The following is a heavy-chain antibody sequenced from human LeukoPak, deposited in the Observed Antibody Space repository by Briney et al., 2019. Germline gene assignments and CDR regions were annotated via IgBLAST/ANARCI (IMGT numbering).Heavy chain of an antibody. CDR1: GFTFSRSA. CDR3: AKEEVPKDY. D-gene: IGHD2-2*01. Sequence: PGGSLRLSCEVPGFTFSRSAMSWVRQAPGKGLEWVSAISISGEATYYAESVRGRFTISRDNSKNTVYLQMYSLRVEDTAVYYCAKEEVPKDYWGQGTLVTVSS. V-gene: IGHV3-23*01. CDR2: ISISGEAT. J-gene: IGHJ4*02.